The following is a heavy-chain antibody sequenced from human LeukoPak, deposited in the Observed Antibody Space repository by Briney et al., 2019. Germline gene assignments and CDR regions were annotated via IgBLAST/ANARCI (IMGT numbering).Heavy chain of an antibody. CDR3: VRDNYDSSGYYLR. CDR2: ISSSGTTI. V-gene: IGHV3-48*03. CDR1: GFTFSSYE. D-gene: IGHD3-22*01. J-gene: IGHJ4*02. Sequence: GGSLRLSCAASGFTFSSYEMNWVRQDPGKGLEWVSYISSSGTTIFYADSVKGRFSISRDNDKNSLYLQMNSRRSEDTAVCYCVRDNYDSSGYYLRWGQGTLVSVSS.